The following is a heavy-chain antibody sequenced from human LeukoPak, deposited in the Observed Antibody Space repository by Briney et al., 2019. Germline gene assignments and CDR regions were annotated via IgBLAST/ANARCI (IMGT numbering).Heavy chain of an antibody. CDR3: ARERRFWSGYFLDY. CDR1: GGSISSSSYY. D-gene: IGHD3-3*01. Sequence: ASETLSLTCTVSGGSISSSSYYWGWIRQPPGKGLEWIGSIYYSGSTYYNPSLKSRVTISVDTSKNQFSLKLSSVTAADTAVYYCARERRFWSGYFLDYWGQGTLVTVSS. V-gene: IGHV4-39*07. J-gene: IGHJ4*02. CDR2: IYYSGST.